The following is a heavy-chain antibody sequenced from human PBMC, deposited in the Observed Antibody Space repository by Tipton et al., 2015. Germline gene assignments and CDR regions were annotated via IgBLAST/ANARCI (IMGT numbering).Heavy chain of an antibody. CDR1: GGSISSSSYS. V-gene: IGHV4-39*01. Sequence: TLSLTCTVSGGSISSSSYSWGWIRQPPGKGLELIGSIYYSGSTYYNPSLKSRVTISVDTSKNQFSLKLTSVTAADTAVYYRARGLLLWFGMSDYWGRGTLVTVSS. CDR2: IYYSGST. CDR3: ARGLLLWFGMSDY. J-gene: IGHJ4*02. D-gene: IGHD3-10*01.